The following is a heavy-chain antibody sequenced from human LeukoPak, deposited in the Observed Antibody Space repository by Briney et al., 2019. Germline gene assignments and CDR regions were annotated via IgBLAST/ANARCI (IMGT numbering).Heavy chain of an antibody. CDR3: ARDSGDYPYYFDS. CDR2: IYHTGHT. CDR1: GGSISSGIYS. D-gene: IGHD3-10*01. J-gene: IGHJ4*02. Sequence: SQTLSLTCAVSGGSISSGIYSWNWIRQPPGMGLEWIGYIYHTGHTYYNPSLKSRVTISVDRSKNQFSLKLSSVTAADTAVYYCARDSGDYPYYFDSWGQGALVTGSS. V-gene: IGHV4-30-2*01.